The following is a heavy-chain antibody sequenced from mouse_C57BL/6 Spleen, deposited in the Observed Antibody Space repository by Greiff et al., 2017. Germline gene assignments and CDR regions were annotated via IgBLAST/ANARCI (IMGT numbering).Heavy chain of an antibody. D-gene: IGHD2-2*01. CDR1: GYTFTDYN. V-gene: IGHV1-18*01. CDR3: ARCNGYDDYFDV. Sequence: EVQLQQSGPELVKPGASVKIPCKASGYTFTDYNMDWVKQSHGKSLEWIGDINPNNGGTIYNQKFKGKATLTVDKSSSTAYMELRSLTSEDTAVDYCARCNGYDDYFDVWGTGTTVTVSS. CDR2: INPNNGGT. J-gene: IGHJ1*03.